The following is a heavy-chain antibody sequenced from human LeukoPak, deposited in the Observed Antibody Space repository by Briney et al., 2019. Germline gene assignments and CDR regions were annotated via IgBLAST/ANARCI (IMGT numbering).Heavy chain of an antibody. CDR2: IRSKANSYAT. CDR3: AKQPGPLPYDYGDYSLDY. D-gene: IGHD4-17*01. CDR1: GFTFSGSA. J-gene: IGHJ4*02. V-gene: IGHV3-73*01. Sequence: GGSLRLSCAASGFTFSGSAMHWVRQASGKGLEWVGRIRSKANSYATAYAASVKGRFTISRDDSKNTAYLQMNSLKTEDTAVYYCAKQPGPLPYDYGDYSLDYWGQGTLVTVSS.